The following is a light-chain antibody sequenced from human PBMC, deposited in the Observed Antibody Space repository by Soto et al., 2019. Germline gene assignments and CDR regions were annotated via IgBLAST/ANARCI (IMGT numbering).Light chain of an antibody. CDR2: GAS. V-gene: IGKV3-15*01. CDR1: QSISRY. J-gene: IGKJ1*01. CDR3: QQYNNWPRT. Sequence: IVLTRSPGTLSLSPGERTTLSCRASQSISRYLAWYQQKPGQAPRLLIYGASTRATGIPARFSGSGSGTEFTLTISSLQSEDFAVYYCQQYNNWPRTFGQGTKVDIK.